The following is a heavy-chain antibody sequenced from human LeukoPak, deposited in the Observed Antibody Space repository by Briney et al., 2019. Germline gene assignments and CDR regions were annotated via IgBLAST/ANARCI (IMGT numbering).Heavy chain of an antibody. J-gene: IGHJ3*02. CDR3: ARDLGFGYGDYPNAFDI. CDR2: IKTDGSEK. Sequence: GGSLRLSCEGSGFTFSNYWMGWVRQAPGKGLQWVANIKTDGSEKYYVDSVKGRFTISRDNSKNTLYLQMNSLRAEDTAVYYCARDLGFGYGDYPNAFDIWGQGTMVTVSS. CDR1: GFTFSNYW. D-gene: IGHD4-17*01. V-gene: IGHV3-7*01.